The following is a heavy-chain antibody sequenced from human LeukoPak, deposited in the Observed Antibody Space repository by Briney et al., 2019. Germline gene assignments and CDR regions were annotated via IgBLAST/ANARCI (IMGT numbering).Heavy chain of an antibody. J-gene: IGHJ3*02. CDR3: AREGLLCGGDCYRDAFDI. D-gene: IGHD2-21*02. CDR1: GGSISSYY. Sequence: SETLSLTCTVSGGSISSYYWSWIRQPPGKGLEWIGYIYYSGSFNYNPSLKSRVTISVDTSKNQFSLKLYSVTAADTAVYYCAREGLLCGGDCYRDAFDIWGQGTMVTVSS. V-gene: IGHV4-59*01. CDR2: IYYSGSF.